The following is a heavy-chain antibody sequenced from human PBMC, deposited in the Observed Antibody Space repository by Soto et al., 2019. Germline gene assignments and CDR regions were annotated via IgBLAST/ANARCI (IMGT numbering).Heavy chain of an antibody. CDR2: IKHDTSEA. D-gene: IGHD3-16*02. V-gene: IGHV3-7*03. CDR3: ARDGLLFSGPYRPSRFDY. Sequence: RGSLRLSCAASGFNFSDYWMSWVRQAPGKGLEWVGNIKHDTSEAHYADSVKGRFTITRDNIKNLLFLQMNGLRSDDTASYYCARDGLLFSGPYRPSRFDYWGLGTLVTVSS. J-gene: IGHJ4*02. CDR1: GFNFSDYW.